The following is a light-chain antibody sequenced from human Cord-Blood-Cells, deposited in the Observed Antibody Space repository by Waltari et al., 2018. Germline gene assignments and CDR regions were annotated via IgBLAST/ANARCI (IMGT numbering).Light chain of an antibody. V-gene: IGKV3-20*01. CDR3: QQYGSSPFT. J-gene: IGKJ3*01. CDR2: VAS. Sequence: EIVFTQSPGTLSLSPGERATLSCRASQSVSSSYLAWYQQKPGQGPRLLIYVASSRATGIPDRFSGSGSGTDFTLTISRLEPEDFAVYYCQQYGSSPFTFGPGTKVDIK. CDR1: QSVSSSY.